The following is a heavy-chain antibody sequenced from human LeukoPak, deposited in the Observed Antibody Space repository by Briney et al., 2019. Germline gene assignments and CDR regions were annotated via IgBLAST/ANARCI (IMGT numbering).Heavy chain of an antibody. CDR3: ARDGYYYGSGSYYKVDFDY. CDR2: ISSRSSTI. D-gene: IGHD3-10*01. J-gene: IGHJ4*02. CDR1: GFTFSSYE. Sequence: GGSLRLSCAASGFTFSSYEMNWVRQAPGKGLEWVSYISSRSSTIYYADSVKGRFTISRDNAKNSLYLQMNSLRAEDTAVYYCARDGYYYGSGSYYKVDFDYWGQGTLATVSS. V-gene: IGHV3-48*01.